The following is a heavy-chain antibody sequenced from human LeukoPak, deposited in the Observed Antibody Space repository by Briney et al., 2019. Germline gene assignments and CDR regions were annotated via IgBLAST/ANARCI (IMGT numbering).Heavy chain of an antibody. J-gene: IGHJ6*03. D-gene: IGHD2-15*01. V-gene: IGHV3-53*01. CDR1: GLTVSSNC. CDR2: IYSGGNT. CDR3: ARGGRLGGSLIYYYYCMDV. Sequence: GGSLRLSCAASGLTVSSNCMSWVRQAPGKGLEWVSFIYSGGNTYYADSVKGRFTISRDNSKNTVHLQVNSLRAEDTAVYYCARGGRLGGSLIYYYYCMDVWGKGTTVTISS.